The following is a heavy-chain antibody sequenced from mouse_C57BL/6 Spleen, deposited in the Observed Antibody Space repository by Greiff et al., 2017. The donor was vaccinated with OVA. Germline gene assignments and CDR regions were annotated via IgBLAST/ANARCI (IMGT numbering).Heavy chain of an antibody. CDR2: ISDGGSYT. J-gene: IGHJ1*03. CDR3: ARGPFYGSSYRGWYFDV. Sequence: EVKVVESGGGLVKPGGSLKLSCAASGFTFSSYAMSWVRQTPEKRLEWVATISDGGSYTYYPDNVKGRFTISRDNAKNNLYLQMSHLKSEDTAMYYCARGPFYGSSYRGWYFDVWGTGTTVTVSS. V-gene: IGHV5-4*03. CDR1: GFTFSSYA. D-gene: IGHD1-1*01.